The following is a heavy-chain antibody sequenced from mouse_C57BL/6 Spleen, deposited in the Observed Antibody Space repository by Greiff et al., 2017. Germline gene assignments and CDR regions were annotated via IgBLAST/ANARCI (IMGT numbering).Heavy chain of an antibody. CDR1: GYAFTNYL. Sequence: QVQLQQSGAELVRPGTSVKVSCKASGYAFTNYLIEWVKQRPGQGLEWIGVINPGSGGTNYNEKFKGKATLTADKSSSTAYMQLSSLTSEDSAVYFCARVFGGSSSSFAYWGQGTLVTVSA. J-gene: IGHJ3*01. CDR2: INPGSGGT. D-gene: IGHD1-1*01. CDR3: ARVFGGSSSSFAY. V-gene: IGHV1-54*01.